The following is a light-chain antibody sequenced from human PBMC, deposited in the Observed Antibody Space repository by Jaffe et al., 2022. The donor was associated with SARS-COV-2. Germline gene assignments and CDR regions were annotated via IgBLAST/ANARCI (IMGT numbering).Light chain of an antibody. Sequence: SYELTQPLSVSVALGQTAKIICGGDNIGVKAVHWYQQKSGQAPVLVIYAATNRPSGIPERFSGSNSGNTASLTISRAQAGDEADYFCQVWDSDIALFGGGTKLTVL. CDR3: QVWDSDIAL. V-gene: IGLV3-9*01. J-gene: IGLJ3*02. CDR1: NIGVKA. CDR2: AAT.